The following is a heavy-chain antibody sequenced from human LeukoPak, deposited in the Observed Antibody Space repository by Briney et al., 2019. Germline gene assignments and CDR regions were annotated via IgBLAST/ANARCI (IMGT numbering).Heavy chain of an antibody. V-gene: IGHV3-23*01. D-gene: IGHD2-2*03. CDR2: ISGSGGST. CDR3: AKVGYCSSTGCPDGGFDY. J-gene: IGHJ4*02. Sequence: PGGSLRLSCAASGFTFSSYAMSWVRQAPGKGLEWVSAISGSGGSTYYADSVKGRFTISRDNSKNTLYLQMNSLRAEDTAVYYCAKVGYCSSTGCPDGGFDYWGQGTLVTVSS. CDR1: GFTFSSYA.